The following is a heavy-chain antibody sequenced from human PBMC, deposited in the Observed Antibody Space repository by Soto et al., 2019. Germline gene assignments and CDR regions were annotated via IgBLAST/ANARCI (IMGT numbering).Heavy chain of an antibody. CDR1: GGSISSDYW. CDR3: ARVLSSGWSRFDY. D-gene: IGHD6-19*01. Sequence: QVQLQESGPGLVKPSGTLSLTCTVSGGSISSDYWWTWVRQPPGKGLEWIAEMYHSGSTNYNPSLKSRVTISLDKSKNQISLKLSSVTAADTAVYYCARVLSSGWSRFDYWGQGTLVTVSS. V-gene: IGHV4-4*02. J-gene: IGHJ4*02. CDR2: MYHSGST.